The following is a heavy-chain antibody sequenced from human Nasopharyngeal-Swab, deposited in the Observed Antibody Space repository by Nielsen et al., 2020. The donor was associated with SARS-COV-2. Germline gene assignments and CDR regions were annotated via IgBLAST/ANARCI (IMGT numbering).Heavy chain of an antibody. V-gene: IGHV3-33*01. J-gene: IGHJ6*03. CDR1: GFTFSSYG. CDR3: TRSHTTSNYYYYMDV. D-gene: IGHD1-14*01. Sequence: LSLTCAASGFTFSSYGMHWVRQAPGKGLEWVAVIWYDGSNKYYADSVKGRFTISRDNSKNTLYLQMNSLRAEDTAVYYCTRSHTTSNYYYYMDVWGKGTTVTVSS. CDR2: IWYDGSNK.